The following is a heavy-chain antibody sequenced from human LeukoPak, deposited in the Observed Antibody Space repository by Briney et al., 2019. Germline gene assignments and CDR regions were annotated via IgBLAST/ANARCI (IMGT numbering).Heavy chain of an antibody. CDR1: GFNFNNYA. V-gene: IGHV3-23*01. CDR2: LSGTGGST. CDR3: AKARSGYYNDYYFDS. J-gene: IGHJ4*02. Sequence: GGSLRLSCAASGFNFNNYAMSWVRQAPGKGLEWISTLSGTGGSTYYADSVRGRFTISRDNSKNTLYLQMDSLRAEDTAVYYCAKARSGYYNDYYFDSWGQGTLVTVSS. D-gene: IGHD3-3*01.